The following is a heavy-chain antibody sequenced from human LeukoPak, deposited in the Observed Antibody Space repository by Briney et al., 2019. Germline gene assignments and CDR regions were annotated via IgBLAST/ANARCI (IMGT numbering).Heavy chain of an antibody. D-gene: IGHD6-19*01. CDR3: AREAITEAGYKGYFDL. CDR1: GFTFSSYG. CDR2: IRYDGSNK. Sequence: GGSLRLSCAASGFTFSSYGMHWVRQAPGKGLEWVAFIRYDGSNKYYADSVKGRFTISRDNSKNMLYLQMNSLRFEDTAVYYCAREAITEAGYKGYFDLWGRGTLVTVSS. V-gene: IGHV3-30*02. J-gene: IGHJ2*01.